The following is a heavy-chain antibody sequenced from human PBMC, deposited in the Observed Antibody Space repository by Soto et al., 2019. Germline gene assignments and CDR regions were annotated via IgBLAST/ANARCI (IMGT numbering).Heavy chain of an antibody. CDR2: ISYDGSNR. V-gene: IGHV3-30-3*01. CDR3: ARGRGDFWNGYYPY. Sequence: QVQLVESGGGVVQPGRSLRLSCAASAFTFSSYPMHWVRQASGKGLEWVAVISYDGSNRYYADSVKGRFTISRDNSKSTLYLQMNSLRPEDTAVYYCARGRGDFWNGYYPYWGQGTLVTVSS. CDR1: AFTFSSYP. D-gene: IGHD3-3*01. J-gene: IGHJ4*02.